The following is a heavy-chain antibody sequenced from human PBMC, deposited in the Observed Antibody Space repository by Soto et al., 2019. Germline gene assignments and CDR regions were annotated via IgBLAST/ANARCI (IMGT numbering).Heavy chain of an antibody. CDR3: PRDLQFSGWLSAQTFDY. D-gene: IGHD6-19*01. J-gene: IGHJ4*02. Sequence: EVQLLESGGGLVQPGGSLRLSCAVSGFTFSSHAMSWVRQAPGKGLECVSSITGSGDSTYYADSVKGRFTISRDKSKSTLHLQMNRLRAEDTDIYDCPRDLQFSGWLSAQTFDYWGQGTQVTVSA. V-gene: IGHV3-23*01. CDR2: ITGSGDST. CDR1: GFTFSSHA.